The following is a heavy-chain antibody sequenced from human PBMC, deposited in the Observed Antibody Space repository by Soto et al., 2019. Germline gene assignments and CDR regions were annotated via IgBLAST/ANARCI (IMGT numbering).Heavy chain of an antibody. CDR3: AKTPRRYCSNGECYPGYFDY. D-gene: IGHD2-8*01. Sequence: EVQLLESGGGLVQPGGSLSLSCAASGFTFSTYAMNWVRQAPGKGLEWVAGVSGSGDSTYYADSVKGRFTISRDNSQNTLYVEMNSLRADDTAVYYCAKTPRRYCSNGECYPGYFDYWGLGTLVTVAS. CDR2: VSGSGDST. J-gene: IGHJ4*02. V-gene: IGHV3-23*01. CDR1: GFTFSTYA.